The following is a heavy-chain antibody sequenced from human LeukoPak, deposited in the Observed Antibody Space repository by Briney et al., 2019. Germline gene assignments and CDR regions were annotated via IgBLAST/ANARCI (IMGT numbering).Heavy chain of an antibody. CDR1: GFTFSNYA. V-gene: IGHV3-23*01. D-gene: IGHD3-16*01. CDR2: ISGSGGST. J-gene: IGHJ5*02. CDR3: AKRVFGSSFDP. Sequence: GGSLRLSCAASGFTFSNYAMSWVRQAPGKGLEWVSAISGSGGSTYYADSVKGRFTISRDNSKNTLYLQMSSLRAEDTAVYYCAKRVFGSSFDPWGQGTLVTVFS.